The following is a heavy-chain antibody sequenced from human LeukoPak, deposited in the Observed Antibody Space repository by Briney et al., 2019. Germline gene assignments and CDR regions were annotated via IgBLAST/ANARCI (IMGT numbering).Heavy chain of an antibody. CDR2: IYYSGST. CDR1: GGSISSGDYY. D-gene: IGHD5-18*01. J-gene: IGHJ4*02. V-gene: IGHV4-30-4*01. Sequence: SQTLSLTCTVCGGSISSGDYYWSWIRQPPGKSLEWIGYIYYSGSTYYNPSLKSRVTISVDTSKNQFSLKLSSVTAADTAVYYCASPGPPRGYSYGPPTNWGQGTLVTVSS. CDR3: ASPGPPRGYSYGPPTN.